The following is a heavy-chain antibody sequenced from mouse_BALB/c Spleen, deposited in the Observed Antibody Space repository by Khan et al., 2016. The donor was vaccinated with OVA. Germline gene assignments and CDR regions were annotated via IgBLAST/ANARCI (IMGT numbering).Heavy chain of an antibody. J-gene: IGHJ3*01. CDR3: ARSKYGYYVGFAY. V-gene: IGHV3-2*02. Sequence: EVQLQESGPGLVKPSQSLSLTCTVTGYSITSDYAWNWIRQFPGNKLEWMGYISYSGSTSYNPSLKSRISITRDTSKNPFFLQLNSVTTEDTGTYYCARSKYGYYVGFAYWGQGTLVTVSA. CDR1: GYSITSDYA. CDR2: ISYSGST. D-gene: IGHD2-10*02.